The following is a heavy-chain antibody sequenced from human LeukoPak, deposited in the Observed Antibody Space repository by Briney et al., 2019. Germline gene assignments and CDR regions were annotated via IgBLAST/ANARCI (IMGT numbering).Heavy chain of an antibody. CDR1: GFILSKYG. J-gene: IGHJ5*02. D-gene: IGHD6-19*01. CDR3: AKFPVGQWHQTNWFDP. V-gene: IGHV3-30*02. CDR2: INDKGVDK. Sequence: GVSLRLSCGASGFILSKYGMHWVRQAPAKGLEWVAFINDKGVDKSYADSVKGRFTISRDNSKNTLVLQMNSLRSEDTAVYCCAKFPVGQWHQTNWFDPWGQGTLVTVSS.